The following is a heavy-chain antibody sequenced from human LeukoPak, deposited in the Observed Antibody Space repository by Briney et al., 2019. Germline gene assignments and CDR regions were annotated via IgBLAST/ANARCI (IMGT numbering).Heavy chain of an antibody. CDR2: IKQDGSEK. Sequence: GGSLRLSCAASGFTFSSYRMGWVRQAPGKGLGWVANIKQDGSEKYYVDSVKGRFTISRDNAKNSLYLQMNSLRAEDTAVYYCARVGVGPHVLRYFDWSYGYWGQGTLVTVSS. D-gene: IGHD3-9*01. V-gene: IGHV3-7*03. CDR1: GFTFSSYR. CDR3: ARVGVGPHVLRYFDWSYGY. J-gene: IGHJ4*02.